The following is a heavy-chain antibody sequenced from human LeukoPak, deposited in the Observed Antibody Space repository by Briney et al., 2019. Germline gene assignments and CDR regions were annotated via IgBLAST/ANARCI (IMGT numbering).Heavy chain of an antibody. D-gene: IGHD6-13*01. CDR3: AKGKIAAAGTFY. CDR2: ISASGGST. V-gene: IGHV3-23*01. CDR1: GFTFSSSA. Sequence: GGSLRLSCAASGFTFSSSAMSWVRQVPGKGLEWVSGISASGGSTSYADSVRGRFTISRDNSKNTLYVQMNSLRAEDTAVYYCAKGKIAAAGTFYWGQGTLVTVSS. J-gene: IGHJ4*02.